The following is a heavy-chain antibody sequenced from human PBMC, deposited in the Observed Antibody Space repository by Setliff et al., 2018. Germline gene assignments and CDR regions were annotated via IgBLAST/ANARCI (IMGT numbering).Heavy chain of an antibody. J-gene: IGHJ4*02. CDR2: IQSGAT. V-gene: IGHV4-59*01. CDR3: ARYRNYFDSSGQTQYYFDY. CDR1: GGSISSYS. D-gene: IGHD3-22*01. Sequence: PSETLSLTCNVSGGSISSYSWSWIRQAPGKGLEWIGYIQSGATKYNPSLGSRISMSVDTSKNQFSLKLSYVTAADTAVYYCARYRNYFDSSGQTQYYFDYWGQGTLVTVSS.